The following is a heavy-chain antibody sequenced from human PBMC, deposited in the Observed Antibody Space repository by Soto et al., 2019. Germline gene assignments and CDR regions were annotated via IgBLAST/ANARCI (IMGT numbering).Heavy chain of an antibody. Sequence: ASVKVSCKASGYTFTSYYMHWVRQAPGQGLEWMGIINPSGGSTSYAQKFQGRVTMTRDTSTSTVYMELSSLRSEGTAVYYCARDRRAVAGRDAFDIWGQGTMVTVSS. CDR1: GYTFTSYY. J-gene: IGHJ3*02. CDR2: INPSGGST. D-gene: IGHD6-19*01. V-gene: IGHV1-46*01. CDR3: ARDRRAVAGRDAFDI.